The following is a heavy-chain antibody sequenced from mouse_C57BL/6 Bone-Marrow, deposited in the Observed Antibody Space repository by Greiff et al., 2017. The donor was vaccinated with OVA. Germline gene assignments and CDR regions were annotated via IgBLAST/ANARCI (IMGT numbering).Heavy chain of an antibody. D-gene: IGHD1-1*01. CDR2: ISNGGGST. CDR1: GFTFSDYY. CDR3: ARLNYGSSFYYAMDY. J-gene: IGHJ4*01. V-gene: IGHV5-12*01. Sequence: EVQLVESGGGLVQPGGSLKLSCAASGFTFSDYYMYWVRQTPEKRLEWVAYISNGGGSTYYPDTVKGRFTISRDNAKNTLYLQMSRLKSEDTAMYYCARLNYGSSFYYAMDYWGQGTSVTVSS.